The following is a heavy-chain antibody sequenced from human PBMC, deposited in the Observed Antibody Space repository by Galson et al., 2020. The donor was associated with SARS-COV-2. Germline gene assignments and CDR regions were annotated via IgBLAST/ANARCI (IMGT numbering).Heavy chain of an antibody. Sequence: GESLKISCAASGFTFSSYAMSWVRQAPGKGLEWVSAISGSGGSTYYADSVKGRFTISRDNSKNTLYLQMNSLRAEDTAVYYCAKDLIAVAGTYYYYYCMDVWGQGTTVTVSS. CDR3: AKDLIAVAGTYYYYYCMDV. V-gene: IGHV3-23*01. CDR1: GFTFSSYA. CDR2: ISGSGGST. D-gene: IGHD6-19*01. J-gene: IGHJ6*02.